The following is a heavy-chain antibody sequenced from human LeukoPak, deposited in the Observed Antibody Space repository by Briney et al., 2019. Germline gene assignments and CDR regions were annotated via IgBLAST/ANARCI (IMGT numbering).Heavy chain of an antibody. CDR3: ARESGSLRPDY. V-gene: IGHV3-48*03. CDR2: ISSSGTII. Sequence: PGGSLRLSCAASGFIFSSYEMTWVRQAPGKGLEWVSYISSSGTIIYYADSVKGRFTISRGNAKNSLYLQMNSLRAEDTAVYYCARESGSLRPDYWGQGTLVTVSS. CDR1: GFIFSSYE. D-gene: IGHD1-26*01. J-gene: IGHJ4*02.